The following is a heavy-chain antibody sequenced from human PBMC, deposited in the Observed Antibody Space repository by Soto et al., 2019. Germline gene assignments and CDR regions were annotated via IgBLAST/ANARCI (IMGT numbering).Heavy chain of an antibody. CDR1: GYTFTNFA. D-gene: IGHD1-26*01. V-gene: IGHV1-3*01. Sequence: QVQLVQSGAEVKKPGASVKVSCKASGYTFTNFAMHWVRQAPGQRLEWMGWINAGNGYTKYSQKFQGRVSITRDTSATTAYMELSSLRSEDTAMYYCARGPTSGNYFLSFFDYWGQGSLVTVSS. CDR2: INAGNGYT. J-gene: IGHJ4*02. CDR3: ARGPTSGNYFLSFFDY.